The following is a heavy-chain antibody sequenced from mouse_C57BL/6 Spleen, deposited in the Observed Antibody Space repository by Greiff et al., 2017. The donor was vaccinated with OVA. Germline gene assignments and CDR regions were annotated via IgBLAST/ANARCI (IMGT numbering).Heavy chain of an antibody. CDR3: ASNGYALYWYLDV. V-gene: IGHV1-76*01. CDR2: IYPGSGNT. CDR1: GYTFTDYS. J-gene: IGHJ1*03. Sequence: QVQLKQSGAELVRPGASVKLSCKASGYTFTDYSINWVTQRPGQGLEWIARIYPGSGNTYYTEKFKGKATLTAEKSSSTAYMQLSNLTSEDSAVYTCASNGYALYWYLDVWGTGTTVTVSS. D-gene: IGHD2-2*01.